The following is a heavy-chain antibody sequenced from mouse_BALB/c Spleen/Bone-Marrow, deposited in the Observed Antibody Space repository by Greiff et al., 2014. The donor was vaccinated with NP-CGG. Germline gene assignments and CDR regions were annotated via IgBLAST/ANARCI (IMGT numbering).Heavy chain of an antibody. CDR3: RGGPWFAY. V-gene: IGHV2-3*01. CDR1: GFSLTNYG. D-gene: IGHD3-3*01. Sequence: VKLMESGPGLVAPSQSLSITCTVSGFSLTNYGISWVRQPPGKGLEWLGVIWGDGSTNCHSALISRLSISKDNSKSQVLLKLNSLQTDDTATYYCRGGPWFAYWGQGTLVTVSA. J-gene: IGHJ3*01. CDR2: IWGDGST.